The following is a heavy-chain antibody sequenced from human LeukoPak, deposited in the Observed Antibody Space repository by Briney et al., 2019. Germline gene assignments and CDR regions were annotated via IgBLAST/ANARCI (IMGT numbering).Heavy chain of an antibody. CDR3: ARDVGGPFSSGWYGVFDY. Sequence: SETLSLTCTVPGGSITNYYWSWLRQSPGKGLERIGYIHYTGSTNYNPSLKTRVTISIDTSNNQFSLELRSVTAADTAVYYCARDVGGPFSSGWYGVFDYWGQGTLVTVSS. J-gene: IGHJ4*02. D-gene: IGHD6-19*01. CDR1: GGSITNYY. CDR2: IHYTGST. V-gene: IGHV4-59*01.